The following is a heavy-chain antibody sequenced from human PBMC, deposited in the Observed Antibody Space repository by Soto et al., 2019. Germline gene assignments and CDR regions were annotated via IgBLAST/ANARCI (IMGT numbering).Heavy chain of an antibody. CDR2: ISAAGDP. CDR3: AGADRDFYGLAV. V-gene: IGHV3-13*05. J-gene: IGHJ6*04. CDR1: GFTFRNYD. Sequence: EVQLVESGGGLVQPGGSLRLSCEASGFTFRNYDMHWVRQGTGKGLEWVSGISAAGDPDSADSSEGRFTIYRENAQNSCLPQMNSLRAGDKAVYYCAGADRDFYGLAVWSKGTTVIVTP.